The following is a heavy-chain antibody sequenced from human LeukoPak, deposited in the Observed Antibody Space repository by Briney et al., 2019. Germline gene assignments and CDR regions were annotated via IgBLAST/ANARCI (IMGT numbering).Heavy chain of an antibody. J-gene: IGHJ4*02. V-gene: IGHV3-21*01. CDR3: AISSSAYSRFDY. CDR2: ISTSSHYI. CDR1: GFTFSSYN. D-gene: IGHD3-22*01. Sequence: GGSLRLSCAASGFTFSSYNVNWVRQAPGKGLEWVSSISTSSHYIYYADSVKGRFTISRDNAKNSLYLQMNSLRAEDTAVYYCAISSSAYSRFDYWGQGTLVTVSS.